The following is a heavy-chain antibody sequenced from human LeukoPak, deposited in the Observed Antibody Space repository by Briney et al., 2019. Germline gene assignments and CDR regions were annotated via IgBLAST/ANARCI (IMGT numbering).Heavy chain of an antibody. CDR3: ARAPSSGWYNYYYYYMDV. Sequence: GGFLRLSCAASGFTVSSNYMSWVRQAPGKGLEWVANIKQDGSEEYYVDSVKGRFTISRDNAKNSLYLQMNSLRAEDTAVYYCARAPSSGWYNYYYYYMDVWGKGTTVTVSS. J-gene: IGHJ6*03. CDR1: GFTVSSNY. CDR2: IKQDGSEE. V-gene: IGHV3-7*01. D-gene: IGHD6-19*01.